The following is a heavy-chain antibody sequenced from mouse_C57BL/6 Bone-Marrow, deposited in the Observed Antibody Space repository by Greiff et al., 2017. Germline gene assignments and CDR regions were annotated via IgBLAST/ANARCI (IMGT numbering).Heavy chain of an antibody. CDR1: GYTFPDYE. CDR3: TRWDSNYWYFDV. Sequence: QVQLQQSGAELVRPGASVKLSCKASGYTFPDYEMPCVKQKPVHGLEWIGAIDPETCGTAYNQKFKGKATLTADKSSSTAYMELRSLTSEDSAVYYCTRWDSNYWYFDVWGTGTTVTVSS. J-gene: IGHJ1*03. D-gene: IGHD2-5*01. V-gene: IGHV1-23*01. CDR2: IDPETCGT.